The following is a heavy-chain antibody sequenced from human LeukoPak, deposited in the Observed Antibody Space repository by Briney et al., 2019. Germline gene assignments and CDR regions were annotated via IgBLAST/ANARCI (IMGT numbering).Heavy chain of an antibody. V-gene: IGHV4-59*01. CDR1: GGSISSYC. CDR2: IYYSGST. J-gene: IGHJ6*02. Sequence: SETLSLTCTVSGGSISSYCWSWIRQPPGKGLEWIGYIYYSGSTNYNPSLKSRVTISVDTSKNQFSLKLSSVTAADTAVYYCARDRLTMVRGVIRPKNYYYYGMDVWGQGTTVTVSS. D-gene: IGHD3-10*01. CDR3: ARDRLTMVRGVIRPKNYYYYGMDV.